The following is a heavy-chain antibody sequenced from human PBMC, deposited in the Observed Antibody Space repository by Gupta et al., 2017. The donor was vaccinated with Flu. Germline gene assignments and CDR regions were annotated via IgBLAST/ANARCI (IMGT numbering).Heavy chain of an antibody. J-gene: IGHJ4*02. V-gene: IGHV3-49*03. CDR2: IRSKAYGGTT. CDR1: GFTFGDYA. CDR3: TRVGRRQLWPDY. Sequence: EVQLVESGGGLVQPGRSLRLSCTASGFTFGDYAMSWFRQAPGEGLEWVGFIRSKAYGGTTEYAASVKGRFTISRDDSKSIAYLQMNSLKTEDTAVYYCTRVGRRQLWPDYWGQGTLVTVSS. D-gene: IGHD5-18*01.